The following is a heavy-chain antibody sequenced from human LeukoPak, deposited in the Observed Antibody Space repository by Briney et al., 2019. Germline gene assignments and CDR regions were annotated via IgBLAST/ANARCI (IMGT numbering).Heavy chain of an antibody. Sequence: SETLSLTCTVSGGSISIYYWSWIRQPPGKGLEWIGFIYYSGTTNYNPSLKSRVTISIDTSKNQFSLKLSSVTAADTAVYYCARVGQTRRFDPWGQGTLVTVSS. CDR2: IYYSGTT. J-gene: IGHJ5*02. D-gene: IGHD1-26*01. CDR1: GGSISIYY. V-gene: IGHV4-59*01. CDR3: ARVGQTRRFDP.